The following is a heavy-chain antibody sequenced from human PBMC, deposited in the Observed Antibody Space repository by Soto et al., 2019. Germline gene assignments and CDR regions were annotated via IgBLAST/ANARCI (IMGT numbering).Heavy chain of an antibody. CDR3: ARDKPWLVLISEMGGMDV. D-gene: IGHD6-19*01. Sequence: QVQLVESGGGVVQPGRSLRLSCAASGFTFSSYAMHWVRQAPGKGLEWVAVISYDGSNKYYADSVKGRFTISRDNSKNTLYLQMNSLRAEDTAVYYCARDKPWLVLISEMGGMDVWGQGTTVTVSS. CDR2: ISYDGSNK. V-gene: IGHV3-30-3*01. CDR1: GFTFSSYA. J-gene: IGHJ6*02.